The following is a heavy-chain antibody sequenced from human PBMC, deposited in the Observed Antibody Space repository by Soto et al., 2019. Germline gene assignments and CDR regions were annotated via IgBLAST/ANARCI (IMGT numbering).Heavy chain of an antibody. CDR2: ISYDGNNK. CDR1: GFTFRSYG. D-gene: IGHD1-1*01. J-gene: IGHJ4*02. Sequence: GGSLRLSCAASGFTFRSYGMHWVRQAPGKGLEWVAVISYDGNNKYYADSVKGRLTISRDNSKNTVSLQMNSLRVEDTAVYYCAKERTRHFDYWGQGIPVTVSS. V-gene: IGHV3-30*18. CDR3: AKERTRHFDY.